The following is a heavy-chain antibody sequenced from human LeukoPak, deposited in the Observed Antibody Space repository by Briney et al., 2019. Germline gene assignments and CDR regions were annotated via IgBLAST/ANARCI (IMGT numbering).Heavy chain of an antibody. D-gene: IGHD6-19*01. Sequence: GASVKVSCKASGGTFSSSAISWVRQAPGQGLEWMGRIIPIFGTANYAQKFQGSVTITTDESTSTAYMELSSLRSEDTAVYYCARESPKMYSSGWSNAFDIWGQGTMVTVSS. CDR1: GGTFSSSA. CDR2: IIPIFGTA. CDR3: ARESPKMYSSGWSNAFDI. J-gene: IGHJ3*02. V-gene: IGHV1-69*05.